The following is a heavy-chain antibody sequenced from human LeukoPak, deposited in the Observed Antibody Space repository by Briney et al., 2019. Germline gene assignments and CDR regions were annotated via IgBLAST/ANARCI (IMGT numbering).Heavy chain of an antibody. CDR2: IHYGGST. J-gene: IGHJ4*02. Sequence: PSETLSLTCTVSGGSISSSTYFWGWIRQPPGKGLEWIGSIHYGGSTYYNPSLKSRVTMFVDMSKNQFSLRLSSVTAADTAVYYCARHRAYSSSSPFDYWGQGTLVTVSS. D-gene: IGHD6-6*01. V-gene: IGHV4-39*01. CDR1: GGSISSSTYF. CDR3: ARHRAYSSSSPFDY.